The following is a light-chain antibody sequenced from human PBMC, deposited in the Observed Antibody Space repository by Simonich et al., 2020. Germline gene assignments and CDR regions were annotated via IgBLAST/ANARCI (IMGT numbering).Light chain of an antibody. CDR1: SSDVGGYNY. CDR2: DVS. CDR3: SSYTSSSTSV. J-gene: IGLJ2*01. V-gene: IGLV2-14*01. Sequence: QSALTQPASVSGSPGQSITISFTGTSSDVGGYNYVSWYQQHQGKAPKLMIYDVSKRPSGVSNRFSGSKSGNTASLNIAGLQAEDEADYYCSSYTSSSTSVFGGGTKLTVL.